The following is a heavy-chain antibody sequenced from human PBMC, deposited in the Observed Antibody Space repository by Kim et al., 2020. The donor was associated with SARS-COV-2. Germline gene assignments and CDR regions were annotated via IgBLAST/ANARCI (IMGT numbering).Heavy chain of an antibody. Sequence: ASVKVSCKASGYTFTSYAMNWVRQAPGQGLEWMGWINTNTGNPTYAQGFTGRFVFSLDTSVSTAYLQISSLKAEETAVYYCASTFWSGYTSWFDPWGQGTLVTVAS. V-gene: IGHV7-4-1*02. CDR3: ASTFWSGYTSWFDP. CDR2: INTNTGNP. CDR1: GYTFTSYA. J-gene: IGHJ5*02. D-gene: IGHD3-3*01.